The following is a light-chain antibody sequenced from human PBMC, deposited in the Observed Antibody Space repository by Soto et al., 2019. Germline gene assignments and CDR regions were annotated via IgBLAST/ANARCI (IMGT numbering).Light chain of an antibody. J-gene: IGKJ4*01. V-gene: IGKV3-20*01. CDR2: GAS. Sequence: EIVLTQSPGTLSLSPGERATLSCRASQSVSSSFLAWYQQKPGQAPRLLMYGASSRATGIPDRFSGSGSVTDFTLTISRLEPEDFAVYYCQQYGSSPLTFGGGTKVEIK. CDR3: QQYGSSPLT. CDR1: QSVSSSF.